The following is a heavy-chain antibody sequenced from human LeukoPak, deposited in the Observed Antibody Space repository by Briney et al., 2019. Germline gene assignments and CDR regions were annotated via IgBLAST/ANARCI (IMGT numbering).Heavy chain of an antibody. Sequence: GGSLRLSCAASGFTFSSYAMSWVRQAPGKGLEWVSTISSNGYSTYYADSVKGRFTISRDNSKNTLFLQMTSLRAEDTAVYYCAKAAAGTNYYYGIDVWGQGTTVTVSS. CDR2: ISSNGYST. V-gene: IGHV3-23*01. J-gene: IGHJ6*02. CDR3: AKAAAGTNYYYGIDV. CDR1: GFTFSSYA. D-gene: IGHD6-13*01.